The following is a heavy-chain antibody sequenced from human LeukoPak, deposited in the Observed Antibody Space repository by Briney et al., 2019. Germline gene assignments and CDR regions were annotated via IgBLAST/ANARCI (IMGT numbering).Heavy chain of an antibody. J-gene: IGHJ3*02. CDR3: AKDLYGGSPGGACDI. CDR1: GFTFDDYA. Sequence: GGSLRLSCAASGFTFDDYAMHWVRQLPGKGLEWFSRISWDSGSVHYGDSVKGRFTISRDNAKNSLYLQMNRLRPEDTAFYYCAKDLYGGSPGGACDIWGQGTMVTVSP. V-gene: IGHV3-9*01. D-gene: IGHD1-26*01. CDR2: ISWDSGSV.